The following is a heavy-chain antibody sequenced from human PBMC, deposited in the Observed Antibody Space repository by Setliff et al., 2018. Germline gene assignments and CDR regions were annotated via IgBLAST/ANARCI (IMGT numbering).Heavy chain of an antibody. D-gene: IGHD5-18*01. J-gene: IGHJ4*02. CDR2: INVGGTNT. Sequence: PGGSLRLSCAASGFTFSSFAMSWVRQAPGKRLEWVSIINVGGTNTYYRDSVKGRFTMSRDSSTNTLYLQMNSLRGEDTAVYYCAKDLSSNTAASYFFDLWGQGTQVTVSS. CDR3: AKDLSSNTAASYFFDL. V-gene: IGHV3-23*01. CDR1: GFTFSSFA.